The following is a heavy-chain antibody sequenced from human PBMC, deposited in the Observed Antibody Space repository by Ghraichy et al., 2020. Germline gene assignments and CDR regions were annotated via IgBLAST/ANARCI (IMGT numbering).Heavy chain of an antibody. CDR1: GFTFSSFA. V-gene: IGHV3-48*01. J-gene: IGHJ4*02. CDR3: ARALWHISSWNYFDY. CDR2: ISRSTTTM. Sequence: GGSLRLSCAASGFTFSSFAMNWVRQAPGKGLEWVSFISRSTTTMYYSDSVKGRFTISRDNAKNSLYLQMNSLRAEDTAVYYCARALWHISSWNYFDYWGQGTLVTVSS. D-gene: IGHD6-13*01.